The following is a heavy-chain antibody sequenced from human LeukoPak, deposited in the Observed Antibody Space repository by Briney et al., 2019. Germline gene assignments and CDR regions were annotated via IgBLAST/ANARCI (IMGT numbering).Heavy chain of an antibody. CDR1: GYTFTSYD. J-gene: IGHJ5*02. D-gene: IGHD6-13*01. CDR2: MSPNSGYS. CDR3: ARDKYSSSWYFDYLGHWFDP. V-gene: IGHV1-8*01. Sequence: ASVKVSCKASGYTFTSYDINWVRQATGQGLEWMGRMSPNSGYSVYAQKFQGRVTMTRDTSTSTVYMELSSLRSEDTAVYYCARDKYSSSWYFDYLGHWFDPWGQGTLVTVSS.